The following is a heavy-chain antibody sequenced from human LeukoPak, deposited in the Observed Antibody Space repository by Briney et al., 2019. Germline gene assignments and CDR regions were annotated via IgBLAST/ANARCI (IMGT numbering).Heavy chain of an antibody. CDR3: ARTMTTEDYYYYMDV. CDR1: GGSISSSGYY. Sequence: SETLSLTCTVSGGSISSSGYYWSWIRQHPGKGLEWIGYIYYSGSTYYNPSLKSRVTISVDTSKNQFSLKLSSVTAADTAVYYCARTMTTEDYYYYMDVWGKGTTVTVSS. D-gene: IGHD4-11*01. J-gene: IGHJ6*03. V-gene: IGHV4-31*03. CDR2: IYYSGST.